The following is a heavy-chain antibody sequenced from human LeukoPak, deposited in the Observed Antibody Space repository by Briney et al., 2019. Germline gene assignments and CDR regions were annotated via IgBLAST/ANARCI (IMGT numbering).Heavy chain of an antibody. V-gene: IGHV1-69*05. J-gene: IGHJ4*02. D-gene: IGHD3-9*01. CDR1: GGTFSSYA. CDR2: IIPIFGTA. CDR3: ARVDMLTGYYFFDY. Sequence: VASVKVSCKASGGTFSSYAISWVRQAPGQGLEWMGGIIPIFGTANYAQKFQGRATMTTDTPSSTAYMEVRSLRSDDTAVYYCARVDMLTGYYFFDYWGQGTLVTVSS.